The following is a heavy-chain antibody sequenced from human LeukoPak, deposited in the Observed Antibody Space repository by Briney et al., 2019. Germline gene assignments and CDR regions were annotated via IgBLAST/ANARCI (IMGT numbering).Heavy chain of an antibody. D-gene: IGHD6-19*01. V-gene: IGHV3-7*01. CDR3: AREGRYSGCGY. CDR1: GFSLSSKW. CDR2: IKQDSSEI. Sequence: GGSLRLSCVASGFSLSSKWMSWVRQAPGKGLEWVANIKQDSSEIHYVDSVKGRFTISRENAKNSLYLQMNNLRAEDTAVYYCAREGRYSGCGYWGQGTLVTVSA. J-gene: IGHJ4*02.